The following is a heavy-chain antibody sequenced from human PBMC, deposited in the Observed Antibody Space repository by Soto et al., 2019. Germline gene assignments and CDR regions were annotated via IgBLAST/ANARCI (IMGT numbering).Heavy chain of an antibody. D-gene: IGHD3-3*01. CDR3: ARHRPTRSDTIFGVVTGELFDY. Sequence: PSVTLSLTCTVSGGSISSSSYYWGWIRQPPGKGLEWIGSIYYSGSTYYNPSLKSRVTISVDTSKNQFSLKLSSVTAADTAVYYCARHRPTRSDTIFGVVTGELFDYWGQGTLVTVSS. V-gene: IGHV4-39*01. CDR2: IYYSGST. J-gene: IGHJ4*02. CDR1: GGSISSSSYY.